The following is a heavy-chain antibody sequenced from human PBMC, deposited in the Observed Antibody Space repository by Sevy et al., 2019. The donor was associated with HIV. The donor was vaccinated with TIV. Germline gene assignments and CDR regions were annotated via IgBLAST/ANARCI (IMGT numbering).Heavy chain of an antibody. CDR2: IYSGGST. D-gene: IGHD3-10*01. CDR3: EGPRGRSSTSGMDV. J-gene: IGHJ6*02. Sequence: GGSLRLSCAASGFTVSSNYMSWVRQAPGKGLEWVSVIYSGGSTYYADSVKGRFTISRDNSKNTLYLQMNSLRAEDTAVYYCEGPRGRSSTSGMDVWGQGTTVTVSS. CDR1: GFTVSSNY. V-gene: IGHV3-53*01.